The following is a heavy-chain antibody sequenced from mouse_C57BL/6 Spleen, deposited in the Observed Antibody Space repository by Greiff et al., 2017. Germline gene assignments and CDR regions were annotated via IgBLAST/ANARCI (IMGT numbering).Heavy chain of an antibody. CDR1: GFTFSSYA. CDR3: ARDEDYSNFYAMDY. V-gene: IGHV5-4*01. J-gene: IGHJ4*01. D-gene: IGHD2-5*01. CDR2: ISDGDSYT. Sequence: EVMLVESGGGLVKPGGSLKLSCAASGFTFSSYAMSWVRQTPEKRLEWVATISDGDSYTYYPDNVKGRFTISRDKAKNNLYLQMSHLKSEDTAMYYCARDEDYSNFYAMDYWGQGTSVTVSS.